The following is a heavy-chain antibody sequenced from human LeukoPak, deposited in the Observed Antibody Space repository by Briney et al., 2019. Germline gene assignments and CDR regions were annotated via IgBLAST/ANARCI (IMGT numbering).Heavy chain of an antibody. CDR3: AKEYTVVPTEWFDP. J-gene: IGHJ5*02. CDR1: GFTLSSYG. Sequence: PGGSLRLSCAASGFTLSSYGMHWVRQAPGKGPEWVAVISYDGSNKYYADSVKGRFTISRDNSKNTLYLQMNSLRAEDTAVYYCAKEYTVVPTEWFDPWGQGTLVTVSS. CDR2: ISYDGSNK. D-gene: IGHD4-23*01. V-gene: IGHV3-30*18.